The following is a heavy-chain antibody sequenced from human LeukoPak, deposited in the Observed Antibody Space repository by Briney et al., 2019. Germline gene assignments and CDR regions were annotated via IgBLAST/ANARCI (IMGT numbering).Heavy chain of an antibody. CDR1: GFTFSNAW. CDR3: TTENYDILTGYYYYYYGMDV. D-gene: IGHD3-9*01. CDR2: IKSKTDGGTT. V-gene: IGHV3-15*01. Sequence: GGSLRLSCAASGFTFSNAWMSWVRQAPGKGLEWVGRIKSKTDGGTTDYAAPVKGRFTISRDDSKNTLYLQMNSLKTEDTAVYYCTTENYDILTGYYYYYYGMDVWGQGTTVTVSS. J-gene: IGHJ6*02.